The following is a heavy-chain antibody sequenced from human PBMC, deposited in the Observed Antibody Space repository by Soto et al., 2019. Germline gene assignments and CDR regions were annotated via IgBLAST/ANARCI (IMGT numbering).Heavy chain of an antibody. Sequence: VGSLRLSCAASGFTFSSYSMNWVRQAPGKGLEWVSSISSSSSYIYYADSVKGRFTISRDNAKNSLYLQMNSLRAEDTAVYYCARDWKYSYGNDYYYYGMDVWGQGTTVTVS. J-gene: IGHJ6*02. CDR1: GFTFSSYS. D-gene: IGHD5-18*01. V-gene: IGHV3-21*01. CDR2: ISSSSSYI. CDR3: ARDWKYSYGNDYYYYGMDV.